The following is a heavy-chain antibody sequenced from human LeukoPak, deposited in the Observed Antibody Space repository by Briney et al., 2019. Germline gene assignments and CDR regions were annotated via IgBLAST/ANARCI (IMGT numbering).Heavy chain of an antibody. V-gene: IGHV4-4*07. J-gene: IGHJ5*02. CDR2: IYTSGST. D-gene: IGHD1-14*01. CDR1: GGSISSFF. CDR3: ARDMRSPGWFDP. Sequence: PSETLSLTCTVFGGSISSFFWSWIRQPAGKGLEFIGRIYTSGSTNYNPSLKSRVTMSVDKSKNQFFLKLSSVTAADTAVYYCARDMRSPGWFDPWGQGTLVTVSS.